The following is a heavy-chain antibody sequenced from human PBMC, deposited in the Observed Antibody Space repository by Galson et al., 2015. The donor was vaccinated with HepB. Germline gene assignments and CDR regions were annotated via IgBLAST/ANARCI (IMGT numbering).Heavy chain of an antibody. V-gene: IGHV3-7*03. J-gene: IGHJ4*02. CDR1: GFTFSNYW. CDR2: IKRDGSEN. Sequence: SLRLSCAASGFTFSNYWMDWVRQAPGKGLEWVASIKRDGSENYYVDSVKGRFTISRDNAKNSLYLQMNSLRVEDTAVYYCARDKGGLIAAAGVFDYWGRGTLVTVSS. CDR3: ARDKGGLIAAAGVFDY. D-gene: IGHD6-13*01.